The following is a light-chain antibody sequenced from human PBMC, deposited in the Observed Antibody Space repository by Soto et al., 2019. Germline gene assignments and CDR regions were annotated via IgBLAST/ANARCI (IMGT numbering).Light chain of an antibody. V-gene: IGKV3D-20*02. CDR3: QQRSNWPIT. CDR2: RVS. J-gene: IGKJ5*01. CDR1: QSVSNRY. Sequence: EVVLTQSPGTLSFSPGEGATLSCRASQSVSNRYFAWYQQKPGQAPRLLIYRVSSRATGIPDRFSGSGSGTDFTLTISSLEPEDFAVYYCQQRSNWPITFGQGTRLEIK.